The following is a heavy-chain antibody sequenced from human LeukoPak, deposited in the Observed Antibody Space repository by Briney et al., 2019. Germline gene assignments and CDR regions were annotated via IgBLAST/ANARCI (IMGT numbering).Heavy chain of an antibody. V-gene: IGHV4-34*01. CDR2: INHSGST. Sequence: GSLRLSCAASGFTFSSYAMSWVRQAPGKGLEWIGEINHSGSTNYNPSLKSRVTISVDTSKNQFSLKLSSVTAADTAVYYCARARFWSDLDAFDIWGQGTMVTVSS. CDR1: GFTFSSYA. D-gene: IGHD3-3*01. CDR3: ARARFWSDLDAFDI. J-gene: IGHJ3*02.